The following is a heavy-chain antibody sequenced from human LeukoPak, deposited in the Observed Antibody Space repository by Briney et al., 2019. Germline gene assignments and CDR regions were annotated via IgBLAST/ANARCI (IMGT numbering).Heavy chain of an antibody. Sequence: SETLSLTCTVSGYSISSGYYWSWIRQPPGKGLEWIGEINHSGSTNYNPSLKSRVTISVDTSKNQFSLKLSSVTAADTAVYYCARQGGLLLWFGELIPPYYFDYWGQGTLVTVSS. CDR2: INHSGST. CDR1: GYSISSGYY. D-gene: IGHD3-10*01. CDR3: ARQGGLLLWFGELIPPYYFDY. V-gene: IGHV4-38-2*02. J-gene: IGHJ4*02.